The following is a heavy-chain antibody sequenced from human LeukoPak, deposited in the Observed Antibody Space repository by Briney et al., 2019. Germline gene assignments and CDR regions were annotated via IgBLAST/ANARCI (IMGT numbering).Heavy chain of an antibody. CDR3: ARRDYYDSSGYDY. J-gene: IGHJ4*02. V-gene: IGHV3-21*01. D-gene: IGHD3-22*01. CDR2: ISSSSSYI. Sequence: GGSLRLSCAASGFTFSSYEMNWVRQAPGKGLEWVSSISSSSSYIYYADSVKGRFTISRDNAKNSLYLQMNSLRAEDTAVYYCARRDYYDSSGYDYWGQGTLVTVSS. CDR1: GFTFSSYE.